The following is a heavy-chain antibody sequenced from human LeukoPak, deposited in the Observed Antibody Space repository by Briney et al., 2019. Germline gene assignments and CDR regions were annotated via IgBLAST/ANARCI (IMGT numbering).Heavy chain of an antibody. D-gene: IGHD3-22*01. J-gene: IGHJ4*02. CDR1: GFTFSSYG. CDR3: ASSSLYYYDSSGYPNGEYYFDY. CDR2: ISYDGSNK. V-gene: IGHV3-30*03. Sequence: QSGGSLRLSCAASGFTFSSYGMHWVRQAPGKGLEWVAVISYDGSNKYYADSVKGRFTISRDNSKDTLYLQMNSLGAEDTAVYYCASSSLYYYDSSGYPNGEYYFDYWGQGTLVTVSS.